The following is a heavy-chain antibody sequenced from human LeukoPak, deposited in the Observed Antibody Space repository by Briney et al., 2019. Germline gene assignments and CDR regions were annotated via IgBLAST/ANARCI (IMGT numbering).Heavy chain of an antibody. Sequence: ASVKVSCKASGYTFTGYYMHWVRQAPGQGLEWLGWINLNSGGTNYAQKFQARVTMTRDTSISTAYMDLSRLRSDDTAVYYCASGDRADFDYWGQGTLVTVSS. J-gene: IGHJ4*02. V-gene: IGHV1-2*02. CDR3: ASGDRADFDY. D-gene: IGHD3-10*01. CDR1: GYTFTGYY. CDR2: INLNSGGT.